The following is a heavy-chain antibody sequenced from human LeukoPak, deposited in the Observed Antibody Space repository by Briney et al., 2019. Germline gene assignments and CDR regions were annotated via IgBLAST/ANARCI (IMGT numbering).Heavy chain of an antibody. J-gene: IGHJ4*02. CDR1: GGTFSSYA. Sequence: SVKVSCKASGGTFSSYAISWVRQAPGQGLEWMGGIIPIFGTANYAQKFQGRVTITADESTSTAYMELSSLRSEDTAVYYCARDYSSGWPNFDYWGQGALVTVSS. V-gene: IGHV1-69*13. CDR3: ARDYSSGWPNFDY. CDR2: IIPIFGTA. D-gene: IGHD6-19*01.